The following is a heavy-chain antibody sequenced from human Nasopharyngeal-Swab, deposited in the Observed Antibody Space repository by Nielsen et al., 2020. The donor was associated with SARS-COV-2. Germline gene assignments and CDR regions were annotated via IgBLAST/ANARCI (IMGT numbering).Heavy chain of an antibody. D-gene: IGHD3-3*01. CDR1: GFTFSSYW. V-gene: IGHV3-7*01. J-gene: IGHJ6*02. Sequence: GESLKISCAASGFTFSSYWMSWVRQAPGKGLEWVANLKQDGSEKYYVDSVKGRFTISRDSAKNSLYLQMNSLRAEDTAVYYCARGPSERFLEWLNKNGMDVWGQGTTVTFSS. CDR2: LKQDGSEK. CDR3: ARGPSERFLEWLNKNGMDV.